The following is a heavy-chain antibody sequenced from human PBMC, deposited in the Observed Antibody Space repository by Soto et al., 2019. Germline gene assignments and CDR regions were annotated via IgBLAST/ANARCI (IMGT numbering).Heavy chain of an antibody. CDR1: GGTFSSYT. D-gene: IGHD6-25*01. CDR2: IIPILGIA. V-gene: IGHV1-69*02. Sequence: QVQLVQSGAEVKKPGSSVKVLCKASGGTFSSYTISWVRQAPGQGLEWMGRIIPILGIANYAQKFQGRVTITADKSTSTAYMELSSLRSEDTAVYYCARSGYYYYMDVWGKGTTVTVSS. J-gene: IGHJ6*03. CDR3: ARSGYYYYMDV.